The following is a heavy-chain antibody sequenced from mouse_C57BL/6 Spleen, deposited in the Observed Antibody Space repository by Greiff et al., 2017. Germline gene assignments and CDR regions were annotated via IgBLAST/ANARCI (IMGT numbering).Heavy chain of an antibody. V-gene: IGHV1-64*01. CDR3: ARGNYYGSSYEWYLDV. CDR1: GYTFTSYW. J-gene: IGHJ1*03. D-gene: IGHD1-1*01. CDR2: IHPNSGST. Sequence: QVQLQQPGAELVKPGASVKLSCKASGYTFTSYWMHWVKQRPGQGLEWIGMIHPNSGSTNYNEKFKSKATLTVDKSSSTAYMQLSSLTSEDSAVYYGARGNYYGSSYEWYLDVWGTGTTVTVSS.